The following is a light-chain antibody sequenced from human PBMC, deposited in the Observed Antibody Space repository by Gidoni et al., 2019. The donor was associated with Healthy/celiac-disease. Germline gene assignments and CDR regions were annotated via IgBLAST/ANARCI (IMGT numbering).Light chain of an antibody. Sequence: EIVMTQSQATLSVSPGERATLSCRASQSVSSNLAWYQQKPGQAPRLLIYGASTRATGIPARFSGSGSGKEFTLTISSLQSEDFAVYYCQQYNNWPPWTFGQGTKVEIK. CDR3: QQYNNWPPWT. V-gene: IGKV3-15*01. J-gene: IGKJ1*01. CDR2: GAS. CDR1: QSVSSN.